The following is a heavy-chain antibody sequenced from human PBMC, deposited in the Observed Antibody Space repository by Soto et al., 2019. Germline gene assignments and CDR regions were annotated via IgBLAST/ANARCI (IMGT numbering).Heavy chain of an antibody. CDR2: IYYSGST. CDR3: ASSLGYCSGGSCYSLDY. CDR1: GGSISSSSYY. V-gene: IGHV4-39*01. Sequence: PSETLCLTCTVSGGSISSSSYYWGWIRQPPGKGLEWIGSIYYSGSTYYNPSLKSRVTSSVDTSTTQFSLKLSSVTAADTAVYYCASSLGYCSGGSCYSLDYWGQGTLVTVS. J-gene: IGHJ4*02. D-gene: IGHD2-15*01.